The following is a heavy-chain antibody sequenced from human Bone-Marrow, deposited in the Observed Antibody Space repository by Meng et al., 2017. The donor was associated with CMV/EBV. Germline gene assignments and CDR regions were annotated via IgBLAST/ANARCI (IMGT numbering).Heavy chain of an antibody. V-gene: IGHV1-18*01. CDR1: GYTFTSYG. J-gene: IGHJ6*02. CDR3: ARYCSSTSCYYYYGMDV. D-gene: IGHD2-2*01. CDR2: ISAYNGYT. Sequence: ASVKVSCKASGYTFTSYGISWVRQAPGQGLEWMGWISAYNGYTNYAQKLQGRVTMTTDTSTSTAYMELRSLRSDDTAVYYCARYCSSTSCYYYYGMDVWGQGTTVTVSS.